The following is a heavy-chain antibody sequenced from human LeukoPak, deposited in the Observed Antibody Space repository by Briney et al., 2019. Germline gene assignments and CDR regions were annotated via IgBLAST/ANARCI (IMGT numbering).Heavy chain of an antibody. V-gene: IGHV3-33*04. Sequence: WHDGDTKFYADSVKGRFTISRDNSKNTVYLQMNNLRVDDTAVYYCAKDKGIAVALDHWGQGTQVTVSA. J-gene: IGHJ4*02. D-gene: IGHD6-19*01. CDR2: WHDGDTK. CDR3: AKDKGIAVALDH.